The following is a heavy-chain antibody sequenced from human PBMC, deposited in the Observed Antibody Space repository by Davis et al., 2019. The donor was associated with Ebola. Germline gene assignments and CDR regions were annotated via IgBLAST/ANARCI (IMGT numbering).Heavy chain of an antibody. J-gene: IGHJ6*04. CDR3: ARDLVVVVAATHGHYYGMDV. V-gene: IGHV3-21*01. CDR2: ISSDSDYI. D-gene: IGHD2-15*01. Sequence: GGSLRLSCVASGFTFTTYSMSWVRQAPGKALEWVSSISSDSDYIYYADSVKGRFTISRDNAKNSLYLQMNSLRAEDTAVYYCARDLVVVVAATHGHYYGMDVWGKGTTVTVSS. CDR1: GFTFTTYS.